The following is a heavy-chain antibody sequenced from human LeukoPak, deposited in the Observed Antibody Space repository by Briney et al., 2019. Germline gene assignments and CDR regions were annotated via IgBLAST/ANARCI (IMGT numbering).Heavy chain of an antibody. CDR1: GRSISSSSYY. CDR3: ATRYNWNYPFDY. J-gene: IGHJ4*02. D-gene: IGHD1-7*01. Sequence: SETVSLTCTLSGRSISSSSYYWDWIRQPPGKGLEWIGSIYYSGSTYYNPSLKSRVTISVDTSKNQFSLKLSSVTAADTTVYYCATRYNWNYPFDYWGQGTLVTVSS. CDR2: IYYSGST. V-gene: IGHV4-39*01.